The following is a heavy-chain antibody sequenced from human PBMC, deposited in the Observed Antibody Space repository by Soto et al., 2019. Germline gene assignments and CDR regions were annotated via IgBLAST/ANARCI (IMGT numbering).Heavy chain of an antibody. J-gene: IGHJ4*02. V-gene: IGHV4-4*02. CDR1: GGSISSSNW. Sequence: SETLSLTCAVSGGSISSSNWWSWVRQPPGKGLEWIGEIYHSGSTNYNPSLKGRFTISRDNSKNTLYLQMNSLRAEDTAVYYCARHKRDLRFLEWSYYFDYWGQGTLVTVSS. CDR2: IYHSGST. D-gene: IGHD3-3*01. CDR3: ARHKRDLRFLEWSYYFDY.